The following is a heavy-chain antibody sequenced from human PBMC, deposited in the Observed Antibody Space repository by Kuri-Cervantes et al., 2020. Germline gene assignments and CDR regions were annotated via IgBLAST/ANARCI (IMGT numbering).Heavy chain of an antibody. CDR2: ISSSGITT. CDR3: ARGLGYCSGGSCPGNFDY. CDR1: GFTFSSYG. J-gene: IGHJ4*02. Sequence: GGSLRLSCAASGFTFSSYGINWVRQAPGKGLEWVSYISSSGITTHYADSVKGRFSISRDNAKNSLYLQMNSLRAEDTAVYYCARGLGYCSGGSCPGNFDYWGQGTLVTVSS. V-gene: IGHV3-48*03. D-gene: IGHD2-15*01.